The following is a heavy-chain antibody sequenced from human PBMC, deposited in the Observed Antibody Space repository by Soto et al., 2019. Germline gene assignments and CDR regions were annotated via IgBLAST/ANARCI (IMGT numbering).Heavy chain of an antibody. D-gene: IGHD3-10*01. CDR2: IAWNSDII. Sequence: EVQLVESGGGLVQPGRSLRLSCAASGLRCEDYAMHWVRQAPGKGLEWVSGIAWNSDIIGYADSVKGRFTISRDNGKNSLYLQMNSLIPEDTALYYCAKDHYGSAIYGMDVWGQGTTVTVSS. J-gene: IGHJ6*02. CDR3: AKDHYGSAIYGMDV. CDR1: GLRCEDYA. V-gene: IGHV3-9*01.